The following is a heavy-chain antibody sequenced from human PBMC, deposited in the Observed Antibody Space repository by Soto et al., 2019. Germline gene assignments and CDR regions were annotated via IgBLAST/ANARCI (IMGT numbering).Heavy chain of an antibody. CDR1: GFTFSSYG. J-gene: IGHJ3*02. D-gene: IGHD3-22*01. CDR2: ISYDGSNK. V-gene: IGHV3-30*18. CDR3: AKGGSGYYYDAGDDAFDI. Sequence: QVQLVESGGGVVQPGRSLRLSCAASGFTFSSYGMHWVRQAPGKGLEWVAVISYDGSNKYYADSVKGRFTISRDNSKNTLYLQMNSLKAEDTAVYYCAKGGSGYYYDAGDDAFDIWVQGTMVTVSS.